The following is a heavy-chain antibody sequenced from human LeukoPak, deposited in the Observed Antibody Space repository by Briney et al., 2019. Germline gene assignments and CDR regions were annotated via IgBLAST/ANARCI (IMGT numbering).Heavy chain of an antibody. CDR2: INHSGST. D-gene: IGHD3-10*01. J-gene: IGHJ4*02. Sequence: PSETLSLTCTVSGGSISSYYWSWIRQPPGKGLEWIGEINHSGSTNYNPSLKSRVTISVDTSKNQFSLKLSSVTAADTAVYYCARGWFGESPYCFDYWGQGTLVTVSS. V-gene: IGHV4-34*01. CDR1: GGSISSYY. CDR3: ARGWFGESPYCFDY.